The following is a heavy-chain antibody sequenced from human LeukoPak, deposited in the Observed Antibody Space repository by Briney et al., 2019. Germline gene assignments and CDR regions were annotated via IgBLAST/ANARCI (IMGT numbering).Heavy chain of an antibody. CDR1: GFTFSNAW. J-gene: IGHJ4*01. D-gene: IGHD1-7*01. V-gene: IGHV3-15*01. CDR2: IKSKTGGGTT. Sequence: GGSLRLSCAASGFTFSNAWMSWVRQAPGKGLEWVGRIKSKTGGGTTDYAAPVKGRFTISRDDSKTTLYLQMNSLKTEDTAMYYCVTFNWNYTSLPFDYWGHGTLVTVSS. CDR3: VTFNWNYTSLPFDY.